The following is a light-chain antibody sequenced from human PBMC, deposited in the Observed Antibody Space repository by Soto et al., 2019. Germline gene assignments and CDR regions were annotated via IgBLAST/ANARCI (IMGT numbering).Light chain of an antibody. V-gene: IGKV3-20*01. CDR1: QSVSSSY. CDR3: QQYGSSLLT. J-gene: IGKJ4*01. CDR2: GAS. Sequence: EIVLTQSPGTLSLSPGERATLSCRASQSVSSSYLAWYQQKPGQAPRLLIYGASSRATGIPDRFSASGSGTDFTLTISRLEPEEFAVYYCQQYGSSLLTFGGGTKVEIK.